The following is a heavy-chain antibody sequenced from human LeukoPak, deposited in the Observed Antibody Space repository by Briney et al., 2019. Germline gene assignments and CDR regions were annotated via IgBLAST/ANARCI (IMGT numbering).Heavy chain of an antibody. Sequence: PGGSLRLSCVASGFTFSSYWMHWVRQDPRKGLVWVSAISGSGGSTYCADSVKGRFTISRDNSKNTLYLQMNSLRAEDTAVYYCAKLSRPRSKVVVAASIDYWGQGTLVTVSS. CDR1: GFTFSSYW. J-gene: IGHJ4*02. V-gene: IGHV3-23*01. D-gene: IGHD2-15*01. CDR2: ISGSGGST. CDR3: AKLSRPRSKVVVAASIDY.